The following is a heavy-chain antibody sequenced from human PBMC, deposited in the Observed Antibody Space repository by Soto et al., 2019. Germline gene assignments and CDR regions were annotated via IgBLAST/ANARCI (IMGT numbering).Heavy chain of an antibody. V-gene: IGHV3-48*03. Sequence: GGSLRLSCAPSGFTFSSYEMNWVRQAPGKGLEWVSYISVSGTMRFYADAVKGRFTISRDNTKKILYLQMNSLRAEDTALYYCATAGLTGNVWGQGTTVTVSS. CDR2: ISVSGTMR. J-gene: IGHJ6*02. CDR3: ATAGLTGNV. D-gene: IGHD3-9*01. CDR1: GFTFSSYE.